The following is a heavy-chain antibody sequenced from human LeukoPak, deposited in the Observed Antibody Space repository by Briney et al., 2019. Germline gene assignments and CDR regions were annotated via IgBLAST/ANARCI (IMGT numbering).Heavy chain of an antibody. V-gene: IGHV1-69*05. Sequence: SVKVSCKASGGTFSSYAISWVRQAPGQGLEWMGGIIPIFGTANYAQKFQGRVTITTDESTSTAYMELSSLRSEDTAVYYCAGYHSSGWYESYFDYWGQGTLVTVSS. CDR2: IIPIFGTA. J-gene: IGHJ4*02. CDR3: AGYHSSGWYESYFDY. D-gene: IGHD6-19*01. CDR1: GGTFSSYA.